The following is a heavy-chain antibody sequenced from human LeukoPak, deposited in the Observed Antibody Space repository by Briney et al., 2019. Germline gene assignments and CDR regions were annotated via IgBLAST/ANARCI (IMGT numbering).Heavy chain of an antibody. CDR3: ARGLTFGGVITN. CDR2: MNPNSGNT. Sequence: ASVKVSCKASGYTFTSYDINWVRQATGQGLEWMGWMNPNSGNTGYAQKFQGRVTMTRNTSISTAYMELSSLRSEDTAVYYCARGLTFGGVITNWGQGTLVTVSS. V-gene: IGHV1-8*01. J-gene: IGHJ4*02. D-gene: IGHD3-16*02. CDR1: GYTFTSYD.